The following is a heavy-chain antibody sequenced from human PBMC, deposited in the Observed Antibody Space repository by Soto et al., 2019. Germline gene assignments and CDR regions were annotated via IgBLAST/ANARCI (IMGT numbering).Heavy chain of an antibody. CDR2: ISYDGNNK. J-gene: IGHJ4*02. CDR3: AXPTGYCSGGRCSYSLDY. Sequence: PGGSLRLFCTASGFTFSLYGIHWVRQAPGKGLEWVAVISYDGNNKDYADSVKGRFTISRDNSKNTLYLQMNRLRADDTAVYYCAXPTGYCSGGRCSYSLDYWGQGTLVTVSS. V-gene: IGHV3-30-3*01. D-gene: IGHD2-15*01. CDR1: GFTFSLYG.